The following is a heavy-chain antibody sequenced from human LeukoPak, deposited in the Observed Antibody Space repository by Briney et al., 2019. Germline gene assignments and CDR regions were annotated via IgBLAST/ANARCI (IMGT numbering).Heavy chain of an antibody. D-gene: IGHD4-23*01. CDR2: GNDVGGDT. CDR1: GFIFRAHA. CDR3: VKRPSESCSNGGCYFDS. V-gene: IGHV3-23*01. J-gene: IGHJ4*02. Sequence: GSLRLFCSASGFIFRAHAMAGGRQGSGEGVGGGPRGNDVGGDTYYADSVKGRFAISRDNSRNTLFLEMDSLRAEDTATYYCVKRPSESCSNGGCYFDSWGQGTLVTVSS.